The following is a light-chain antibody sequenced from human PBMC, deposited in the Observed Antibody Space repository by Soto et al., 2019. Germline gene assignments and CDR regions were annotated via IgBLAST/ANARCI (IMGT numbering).Light chain of an antibody. V-gene: IGLV2-11*01. Sequence: QSALTQPRSVSGSPGQSVTISCSGTSSDVGGYEYVSWYQQHPGKAPRLLIYHVGQRPSGVPDRFSGSKSGTTASLTISGLQADVEAEYFSPSYKAGGTFVFGGGTNPTAL. CDR3: PSYKAGGTFV. CDR1: SSDVGGYEY. J-gene: IGLJ2*01. CDR2: HVG.